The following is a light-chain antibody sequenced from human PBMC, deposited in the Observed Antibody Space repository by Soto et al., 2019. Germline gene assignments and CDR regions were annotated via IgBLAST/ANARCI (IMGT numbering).Light chain of an antibody. J-gene: IGKJ1*01. CDR3: QHYNSYSEA. CDR2: KAS. V-gene: IGKV1-5*03. Sequence: DIQMTQSPSSLSASVGDRVTITRRASQNIGSWLAWYQQKPGKAPKLLIYKASTLKSGVPSRFSGSGSGTEFTLTISSLQPDDFATYYCQHYNSYSEAFGQGTKVDIK. CDR1: QNIGSW.